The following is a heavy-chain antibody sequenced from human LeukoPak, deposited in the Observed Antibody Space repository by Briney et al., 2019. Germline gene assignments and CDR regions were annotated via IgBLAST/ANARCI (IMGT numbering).Heavy chain of an antibody. CDR2: LYYSGSF. V-gene: IGHV4-28*05. Sequence: SETLSLTCAFSGYSISSSNWWGWIRQPPGKGLEWIGFLYYSGSFYYNPSLKSRVTMSLDTSMNQFSLKLSSVTAVDTAVYYCARHICSTVSCYIDYWGQGSLVTVSS. D-gene: IGHD2-2*01. J-gene: IGHJ4*02. CDR3: ARHICSTVSCYIDY. CDR1: GYSISSSNW.